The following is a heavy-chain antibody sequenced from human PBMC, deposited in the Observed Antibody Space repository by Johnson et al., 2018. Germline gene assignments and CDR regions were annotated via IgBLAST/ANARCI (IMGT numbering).Heavy chain of an antibody. CDR3: AKADSYWNIYHYYGMDV. CDR2: ISGSGGST. V-gene: IGHV3-23*04. Sequence: EVQLVETGGGVVQPGRSLRLSCAASRFTFSSFGMHWVRQAPGKGLAWVSGISGSGGSTYYADSVKGRFTISRDNSKNTLYLQMNSLGAEDTAVYYCAKADSYWNIYHYYGMDVWGQGTTVTVSS. J-gene: IGHJ6*02. CDR1: RFTFSSFG. D-gene: IGHD1-1*01.